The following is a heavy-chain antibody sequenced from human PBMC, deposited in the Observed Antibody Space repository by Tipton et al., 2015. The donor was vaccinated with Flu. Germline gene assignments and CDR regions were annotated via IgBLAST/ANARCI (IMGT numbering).Heavy chain of an antibody. Sequence: SLRLSCAASGFTFSSYDMHWVRQTTGKGLEWVSGIGSAGDTYYVDSVKGRFTISRDNARNSLYLQMNSLRAGDTAMYYCARGPLPDSNWYNGMDVWGQGTTVTVSS. CDR2: IGSAGDT. CDR1: GFTFSSYD. J-gene: IGHJ6*02. D-gene: IGHD6-13*01. CDR3: ARGPLPDSNWYNGMDV. V-gene: IGHV3-13*01.